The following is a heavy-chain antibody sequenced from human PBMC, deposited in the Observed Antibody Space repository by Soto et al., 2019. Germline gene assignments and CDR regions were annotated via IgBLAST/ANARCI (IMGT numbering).Heavy chain of an antibody. Sequence: SLTLSCASSGFTFSIYAMSWVRQAPGEGLEWVSAISSSGDDTYYADSVKGRFTISRDNSKNTVHLQMNSLRAEDTAGYYCATRGRGFLDGSEHAWGEGTLGTV. CDR3: ATRGRGFLDGSEHA. V-gene: IGHV3-23*01. CDR2: ISSSGDDT. D-gene: IGHD3-3*01. J-gene: IGHJ5*02. CDR1: GFTFSIYA.